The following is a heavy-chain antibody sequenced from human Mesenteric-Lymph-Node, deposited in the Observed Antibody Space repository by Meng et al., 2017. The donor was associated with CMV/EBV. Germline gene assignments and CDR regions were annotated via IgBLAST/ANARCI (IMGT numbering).Heavy chain of an antibody. Sequence: SLTCIVSGGSLSSYYWTWIRQPPGKGLEWIAYIYSSGDTQYNPSLQGRVTISIDTSKNQFSLKLSSVTAADTAVYYCARIVGHGWSDYWGQGTLVTVSS. D-gene: IGHD6-19*01. V-gene: IGHV4-59*01. CDR2: IYSSGDT. J-gene: IGHJ4*02. CDR3: ARIVGHGWSDY. CDR1: GGSLSSYY.